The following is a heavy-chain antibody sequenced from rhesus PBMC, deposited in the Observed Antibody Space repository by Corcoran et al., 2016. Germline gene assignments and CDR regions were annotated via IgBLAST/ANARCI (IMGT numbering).Heavy chain of an antibody. J-gene: IGHJ4*01. D-gene: IGHD3-28*01. CDR1: GFTFSDST. Sequence: EVQLVESGGGLVQPGGSLRLSWAASGFTFSDSTIQGVRQASGKGLGWVVRIRSKSNNYETAYAASVRGRFTISRDDSKNTLSLQMNSLRAEDTAVYYCAPWYYYDSVPITPGRRGGQGVLVTVAS. CDR3: APWYYYDSVPITPGRR. CDR2: IRSKSNNYET. V-gene: IGHV3-118*01.